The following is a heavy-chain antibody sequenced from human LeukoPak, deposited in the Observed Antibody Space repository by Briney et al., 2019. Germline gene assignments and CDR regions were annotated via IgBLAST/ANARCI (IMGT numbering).Heavy chain of an antibody. CDR2: IYPDDSRT. V-gene: IGHV5-51*01. J-gene: IGHJ4*02. CDR1: VYNFPKSW. D-gene: IGHD3-10*01. Sequence: GESLKISCRASVYNFPKSWIGWVRQMPGKGLEWVAIIYPDDSRTNYSPSFQGHVTISVDRSINTAYLQWSSLRASDTAMYYCARPDYFASHDWGQGTLVTVST. CDR3: ARPDYFASHD.